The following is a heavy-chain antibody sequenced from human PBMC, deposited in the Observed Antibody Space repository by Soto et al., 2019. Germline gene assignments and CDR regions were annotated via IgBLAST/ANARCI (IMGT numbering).Heavy chain of an antibody. CDR3: ARSEATALDY. Sequence: SETLSLTCTVSGDYMSSSNWWNWVRQPPGKGLEWIGEAHHSGRTNYNPSLKSRVTISVDRSQNRFSLKLSSVTAADTAVYYCARSEATALDYWGQGTLVTVSS. V-gene: IGHV4-4*02. CDR2: AHHSGRT. CDR1: GDYMSSSNW. J-gene: IGHJ4*02.